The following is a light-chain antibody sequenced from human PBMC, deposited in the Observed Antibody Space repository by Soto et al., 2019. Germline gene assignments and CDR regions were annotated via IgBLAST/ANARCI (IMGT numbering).Light chain of an antibody. Sequence: QAVVTQEPSLTVSPGGTVTLTCGSSTLAVTSGHYPFWFQQKPGQTPATLIYNTNSRASWTPARFSGSLLGGKAALTLSGARPEDEAEYYCLLSYTYLRVFGGGTKLTVL. CDR1: TLAVTSGHY. CDR3: LLSYTYLRV. CDR2: NTN. V-gene: IGLV7-46*01. J-gene: IGLJ2*01.